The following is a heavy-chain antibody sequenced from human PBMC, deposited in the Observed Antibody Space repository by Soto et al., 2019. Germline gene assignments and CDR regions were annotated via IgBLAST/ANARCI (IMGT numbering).Heavy chain of an antibody. D-gene: IGHD3-22*01. Sequence: QVRLQQWGAGLLKPSETLSLTCAVYGGSFSGHYWSWIRQPTGKGLEWIGEVNHNGNTNENPSLKSRITISVDTSKNQFSLKLWSVTAADTAVYYCARCITMIAPDKSYFDSWGQGGLVIVSS. J-gene: IGHJ4*02. CDR1: GGSFSGHY. V-gene: IGHV4-34*01. CDR3: ARCITMIAPDKSYFDS. CDR2: VNHNGNT.